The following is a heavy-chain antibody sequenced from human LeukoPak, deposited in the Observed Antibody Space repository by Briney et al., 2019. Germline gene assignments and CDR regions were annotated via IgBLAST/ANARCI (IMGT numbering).Heavy chain of an antibody. CDR1: GFTFHSYG. J-gene: IGHJ4*02. CDR2: ISGSGHET. CDR3: ARAGGYYYDSSGYYKHGRYFDY. Sequence: GGSLRLSCAASGFTFHSYGMNWVRQAPGKGLEWVSAISGSGHETYYADSVKGRFSISRDNSKNTLSLQMNSLRAEDTAVYYCARAGGYYYDSSGYYKHGRYFDYWGQGILVTVSS. V-gene: IGHV3-23*01. D-gene: IGHD3-22*01.